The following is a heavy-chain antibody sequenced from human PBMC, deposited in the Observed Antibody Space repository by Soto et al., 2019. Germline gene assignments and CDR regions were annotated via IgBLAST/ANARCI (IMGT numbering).Heavy chain of an antibody. V-gene: IGHV1-18*01. CDR3: ARDARSSTWYGDNDY. CDR1: GYMFTNYG. J-gene: IGHJ4*02. D-gene: IGHD6-13*01. Sequence: QVQLVQSGAEVKKPGASVKVSCKTSGYMFTNYGITWVRQAPGQGLEWMGWISAYNRNTNYSQKIQGRVTMTTDTPTRTAHLELGSLRSDDTAMYYCARDARSSTWYGDNDYWGQGTLVTVSS. CDR2: ISAYNRNT.